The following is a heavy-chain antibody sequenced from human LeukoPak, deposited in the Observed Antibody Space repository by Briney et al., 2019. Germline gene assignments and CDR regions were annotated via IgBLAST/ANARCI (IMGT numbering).Heavy chain of an antibody. Sequence: SVKVSCKASGGTYSSYAISWVRQAPGQGLEWMGGIIPIFGTANYAQKFQGRVTITADKSTSTAYMELSSLRSEDTAVYYCARAGTTGTTYYGMDVWGKGTTVTVSS. D-gene: IGHD1-1*01. CDR1: GGTYSSYA. V-gene: IGHV1-69*06. J-gene: IGHJ6*04. CDR3: ARAGTTGTTYYGMDV. CDR2: IIPIFGTA.